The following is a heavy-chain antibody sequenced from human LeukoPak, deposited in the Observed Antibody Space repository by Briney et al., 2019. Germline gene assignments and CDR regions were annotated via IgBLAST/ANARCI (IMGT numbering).Heavy chain of an antibody. Sequence: KPSETLSLTCTVSGGSISSSSYYWGWIRQPRGKGLEWIGSIYYSGSTYYNPSLKSRVTISVHTSKNQFSLKLSSVTAADTAVYYCARLPLLDYYDSSGYYRDYWGQGSLVTVSS. CDR1: GGSISSSSYY. J-gene: IGHJ4*02. CDR2: IYYSGST. CDR3: ARLPLLDYYDSSGYYRDY. V-gene: IGHV4-39*01. D-gene: IGHD3-22*01.